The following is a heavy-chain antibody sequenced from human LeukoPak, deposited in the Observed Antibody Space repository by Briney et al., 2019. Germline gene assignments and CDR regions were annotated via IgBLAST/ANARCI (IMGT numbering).Heavy chain of an antibody. Sequence: GASVKVSCKASGYTFTCYYMHWVRQAPGQGLEWMGWIKPNSGGTNYAQKFQGRVTMTRDTSISTAYMELSRLRSDDTAVYYCARAMWVYSSSSNFDYWGQGTLVTVSS. CDR3: ARAMWVYSSSSNFDY. D-gene: IGHD6-6*01. V-gene: IGHV1-2*02. CDR1: GYTFTCYY. CDR2: IKPNSGGT. J-gene: IGHJ4*02.